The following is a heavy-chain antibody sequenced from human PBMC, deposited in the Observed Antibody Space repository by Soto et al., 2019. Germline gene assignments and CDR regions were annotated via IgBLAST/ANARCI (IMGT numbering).Heavy chain of an antibody. D-gene: IGHD2-15*01. Sequence: SETLSLTCAVYGGSFSGYYWSWIRQPPGKGLEWIGEINHSGSTNYNPSLKSRVTISVDTSKNQFSLKLSSVTAADTAVYYCARGTFRTVVAATPIVYWGQGTLVTVSS. J-gene: IGHJ4*02. CDR2: INHSGST. V-gene: IGHV4-34*01. CDR1: GGSFSGYY. CDR3: ARGTFRTVVAATPIVY.